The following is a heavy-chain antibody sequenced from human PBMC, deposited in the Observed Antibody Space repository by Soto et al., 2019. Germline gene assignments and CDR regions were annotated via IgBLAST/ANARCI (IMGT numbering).Heavy chain of an antibody. D-gene: IGHD2-15*01. V-gene: IGHV4-34*01. Sequence: SETLSLTCYVYGGSFSGYYWSWIRQSPGKGLEWIGQIKHSGGTNYNPLLKSRVTISVDTSKNQFSLKLSSVTAADTAVYFCARLPGYCSGDSCRIDYWGQGTLVTSPQ. CDR3: ARLPGYCSGDSCRIDY. J-gene: IGHJ4*02. CDR2: IKHSGGT. CDR1: GGSFSGYY.